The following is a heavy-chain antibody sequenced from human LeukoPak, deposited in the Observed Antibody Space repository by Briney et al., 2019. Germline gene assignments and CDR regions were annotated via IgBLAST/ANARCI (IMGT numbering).Heavy chain of an antibody. CDR2: IYTSGST. J-gene: IGHJ6*03. V-gene: IGHV4-61*02. CDR1: GGSISSGSYY. D-gene: IGHD3-22*01. CDR3: VRSSYYYDSSGYYYYYYYYMDV. Sequence: SQTLSLTCTASGGSISSGSYYWSWIRQPAGKGLEWIGRIYTSGSTNYNPSLKSRVTISVDTSKNQFSLKLSSVTAADTAVYYCVRSSYYYDSSGYYYYYYYYMDVWGKGTTVTVSS.